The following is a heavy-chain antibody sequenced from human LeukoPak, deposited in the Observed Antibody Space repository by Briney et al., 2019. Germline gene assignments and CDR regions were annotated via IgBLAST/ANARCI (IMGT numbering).Heavy chain of an antibody. D-gene: IGHD3-22*01. J-gene: IGHJ4*02. CDR1: GFTFSSYG. CDR2: IRYDGSNK. V-gene: IGHV3-30*02. Sequence: GGSLRLSCAASGFTFSSYGMHWVRQAPGKGLERVAFIRYDGSNKYYVDSVKGRFTISRDNSKNTLYLQMNSLRAEDTAVYYCAKDWVYYDSSGYRYYFDYWGQGTLVTVSS. CDR3: AKDWVYYDSSGYRYYFDY.